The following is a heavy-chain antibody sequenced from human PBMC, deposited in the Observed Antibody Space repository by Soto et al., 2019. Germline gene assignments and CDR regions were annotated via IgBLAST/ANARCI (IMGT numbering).Heavy chain of an antibody. Sequence: EVQLLESGGGLVQPGGSLSLSCAASGFTFSSYAMSWVRQAPGKGLEWVSAISGSGGSTYYADSVKGRFTISRDNSKNTLYLQMNSLRAEDTAVYYCAKDTRYCSGGSCYSEVGYWGQGTLVTVSS. CDR1: GFTFSSYA. CDR3: AKDTRYCSGGSCYSEVGY. J-gene: IGHJ4*02. V-gene: IGHV3-23*01. D-gene: IGHD2-15*01. CDR2: ISGSGGST.